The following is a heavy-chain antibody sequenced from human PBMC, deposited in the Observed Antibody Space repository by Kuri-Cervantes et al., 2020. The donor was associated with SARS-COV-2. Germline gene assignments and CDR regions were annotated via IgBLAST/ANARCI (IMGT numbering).Heavy chain of an antibody. CDR3: ARERPSVVVPAAIFQGPYYYYYMDV. D-gene: IGHD2-2*02. CDR1: ETTFPNYD. CDR2: VKTNSGNT. J-gene: IGHJ6*03. Sequence: ASVKVSCKAPETTFPNYDINWVRQATGQGLEWMGMVKTNSGNTLYAQIFQGRVTMTRDTSTSTVYMELSSLRSEDTAVYYCARERPSVVVPAAIFQGPYYYYYMDVWGKGTTVTVSS. V-gene: IGHV1-8*01.